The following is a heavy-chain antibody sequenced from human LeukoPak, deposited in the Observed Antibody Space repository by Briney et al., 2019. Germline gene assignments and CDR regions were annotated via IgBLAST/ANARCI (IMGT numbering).Heavy chain of an antibody. J-gene: IGHJ6*03. Sequence: SETLSLTCAVYGGSFSGYYWSWIRQPPRKGLEWIGEINHSGSTNYNPSLKSRVTISVDTSKNQFSLKLSSVTAADTAVYYCARGLGSRYYYYYMDVWGKGTTVTVSS. CDR1: GGSFSGYY. CDR3: ARGLGSRYYYYYMDV. V-gene: IGHV4-34*01. CDR2: INHSGST. D-gene: IGHD6-6*01.